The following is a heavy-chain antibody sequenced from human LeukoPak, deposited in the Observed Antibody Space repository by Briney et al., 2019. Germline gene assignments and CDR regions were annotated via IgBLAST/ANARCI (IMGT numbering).Heavy chain of an antibody. CDR3: ARRHHFGFLDS. D-gene: IGHD3-10*01. CDR1: GVMSPSYW. Sequence: GGSLRLSCAASGVMSPSYWMTWVRQAPGKGLEWVANIKQDGSEKYYVDSVKGRFTISRDNAKNSVYLQMNSLRAEDTAVYYCARRHHFGFLDSWGQGTLVTVSS. V-gene: IGHV3-7*04. CDR2: IKQDGSEK. J-gene: IGHJ4*02.